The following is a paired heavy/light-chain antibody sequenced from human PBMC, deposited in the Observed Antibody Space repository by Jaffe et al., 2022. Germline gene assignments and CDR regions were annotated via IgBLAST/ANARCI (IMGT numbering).Heavy chain of an antibody. CDR1: GFTFSSYG. CDR3: AKIFEDYGDYVPYYYYYMDV. J-gene: IGHJ6*03. V-gene: IGHV3-30*18. CDR2: ISYDGSNK. Sequence: QVQLVESGGGVVQPGRSLRLSCAASGFTFSSYGMHWVRQAPGKGLEWVAVISYDGSNKYYADSVKGRFTISRDNSKNTLYLQMNSLRAEDTAVYYCAKIFEDYGDYVPYYYYYMDVWGKGTTVTVSS. D-gene: IGHD4-17*01.
Light chain of an antibody. V-gene: IGLV3-10*01. CDR2: EDS. J-gene: IGLJ1*01. Sequence: SYELTQPPSVSVSPGQTARITCSGDALPKKYPYWYQQKSGQAPVLVIYEDSKRPSGIPERFSGSSSGTMATLTISGAQVEDEADYYCYSTDSSGNHRGVFGTGTKVTVL. CDR1: ALPKKY. CDR3: YSTDSSGNHRGV.